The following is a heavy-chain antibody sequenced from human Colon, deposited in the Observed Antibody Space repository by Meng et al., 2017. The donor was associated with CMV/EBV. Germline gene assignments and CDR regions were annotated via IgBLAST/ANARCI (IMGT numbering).Heavy chain of an antibody. CDR3: AKAPIWVAVAGVLDS. CDR2: ISASDFRT. Sequence: GGSLKISCAASGFTFSSYAMSWVRQAPGKGPEWVSSISASDFRTSYADSVRGRFTISRDNSKNTLYLQMDILRAEDTAVYYCAKAPIWVAVAGVLDSWGQGTLVTVSS. J-gene: IGHJ4*02. D-gene: IGHD6-19*01. CDR1: GFTFSSYA. V-gene: IGHV3-23*01.